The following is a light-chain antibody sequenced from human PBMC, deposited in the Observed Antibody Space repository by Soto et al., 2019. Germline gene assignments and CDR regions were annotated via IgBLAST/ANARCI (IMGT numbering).Light chain of an antibody. J-gene: IGKJ5*01. Sequence: IQLTQSPSSLPASVRDRVTIPCRASQGISSALAWYQQKPGKAPKLLIYDAASLESGVPTRFSGSGSGTEFALTITSLQLEDFASYYCQQFNNYPSITFGQGTRLEIK. CDR1: QGISSA. CDR3: QQFNNYPSIT. V-gene: IGKV1D-13*01. CDR2: DAA.